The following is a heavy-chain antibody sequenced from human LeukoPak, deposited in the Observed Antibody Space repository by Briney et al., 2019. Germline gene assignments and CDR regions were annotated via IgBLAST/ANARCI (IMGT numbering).Heavy chain of an antibody. V-gene: IGHV4-39*01. CDR3: ATSDTVSTYNWFDP. CDR2: IRYSGST. CDR1: GGSISSNTYF. Sequence: MTSETLSLTCNVSGGSISSNTYFWGWIRRPPGKELEWIGSIRYSGSTYYNPSLKSRVTISVDTSKNQFSLNLSSLTAADTAVYYCATSDTVSTYNWFDPWGQGTLVTVS. D-gene: IGHD5/OR15-5a*01. J-gene: IGHJ5*02.